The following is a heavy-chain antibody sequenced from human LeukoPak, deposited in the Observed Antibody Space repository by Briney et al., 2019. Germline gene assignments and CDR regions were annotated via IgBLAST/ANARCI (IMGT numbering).Heavy chain of an antibody. CDR1: GFTFNNYA. CDR2: ISGSGTNT. J-gene: IGHJ5*02. D-gene: IGHD2-2*01. Sequence: GGSLRLSCTASGFTFNNYAMTWVRQAPGKGLEWVSVISGSGTNTYYADSVKGRFTISRDNSKNTLYLQMNSLRAEDTAVYYCAKAPVPIIATNWFDPWGQGTLVTVSS. V-gene: IGHV3-23*01. CDR3: AKAPVPIIATNWFDP.